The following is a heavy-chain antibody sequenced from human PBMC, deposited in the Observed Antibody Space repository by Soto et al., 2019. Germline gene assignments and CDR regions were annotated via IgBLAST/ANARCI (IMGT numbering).Heavy chain of an antibody. D-gene: IGHD6-19*01. CDR1: GGSISSSSYY. Sequence: SETLSLTCTVSGGSISSSSYYWGWIRQPPGKGLEWIGSIYYSGSTYYNPSLKSRVTISADTTKNQFSLKLTSVTAADTAVYYCERHHQSIAVAGSGVRPYYFDYWGQGTLVTVSS. J-gene: IGHJ4*02. CDR2: IYYSGST. V-gene: IGHV4-39*01. CDR3: ERHHQSIAVAGSGVRPYYFDY.